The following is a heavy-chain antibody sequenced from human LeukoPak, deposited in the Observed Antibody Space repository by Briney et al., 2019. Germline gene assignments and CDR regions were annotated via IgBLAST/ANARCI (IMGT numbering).Heavy chain of an antibody. Sequence: SETLSLTCTVSGGSISSYYWSWIRQPAGKGLEWIGRIYTSGSTNYNPSLKSRVTMSVDTSKNQFSLKLSSVTAADTAVYYCARWADWGWGDKYFDYWGQGTLVTVSS. CDR1: GGSISSYY. J-gene: IGHJ4*02. CDR3: ARWADWGWGDKYFDY. D-gene: IGHD7-27*01. V-gene: IGHV4-4*07. CDR2: IYTSGST.